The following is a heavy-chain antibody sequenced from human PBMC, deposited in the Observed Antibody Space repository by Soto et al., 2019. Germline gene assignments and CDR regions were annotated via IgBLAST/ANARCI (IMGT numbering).Heavy chain of an antibody. J-gene: IGHJ4*02. CDR2: ISDTGSSH. Sequence: GGSLRLSCVGSGFTFSSYGMHWVRQAPGKGLECVAVISDTGSSHYYAASVEGRFTISRENSKNTLSLHMDRLRVEDTAVYYCAKDRGGDCPDDSCYFGADYWGQGTPFTVSS. CDR3: AKDRGGDCPDDSCYFGADY. CDR1: GFTFSSYG. D-gene: IGHD2-2*01. V-gene: IGHV3-30*18.